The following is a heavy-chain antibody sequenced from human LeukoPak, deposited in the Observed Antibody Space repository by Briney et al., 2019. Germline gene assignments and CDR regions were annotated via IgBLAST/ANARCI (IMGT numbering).Heavy chain of an antibody. V-gene: IGHV4-39*07. CDR2: IYYSGST. CDR3: ARAGIVVVPAAMEPFDY. D-gene: IGHD2-2*01. Sequence: SETLSLACTVSGGSISSSSYYWGWIRQPPGKGLEWIGSIYYSGSTCYNPSLKSRVTISVDTSKIQFSLKLSSVTAADTAVYYCARAGIVVVPAAMEPFDYWGQGTLVTVSS. J-gene: IGHJ4*02. CDR1: GGSISSSSYY.